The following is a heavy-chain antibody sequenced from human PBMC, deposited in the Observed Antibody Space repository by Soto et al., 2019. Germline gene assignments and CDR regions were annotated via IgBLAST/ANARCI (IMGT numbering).Heavy chain of an antibody. CDR1: GASVTSGLYY. V-gene: IGHV4-61*01. D-gene: IGHD3-16*01. J-gene: IGHJ5*02. CDR3: ARADGREFDYDDVWGTRGDWFDP. Sequence: QVQLQESGPGLVKPAETLSLTCSVSGASVTSGLYYWTWIRQPPGRGLEWMGFIYDGGGSNYSPSLGGRGTMSVDSSKNQFSLNLASVTAADTAVYYCARADGREFDYDDVWGTRGDWFDPWGQGTLVTVSS. CDR2: IYDGGGS.